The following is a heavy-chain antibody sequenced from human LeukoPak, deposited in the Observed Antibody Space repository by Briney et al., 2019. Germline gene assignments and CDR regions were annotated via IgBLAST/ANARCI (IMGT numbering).Heavy chain of an antibody. CDR1: GGSISSSYY. Sequence: SETLSLTCTVSGGSISSSYYWSWIRQPPGKGLEWIGEINHSGSTNYNPSLKSRVTISVDTSKNQFSLKLSSVTAADTAVYYCARGPFGVQLWFKPFDYWGQGTLVTVSS. V-gene: IGHV4-34*01. CDR2: INHSGST. J-gene: IGHJ4*02. D-gene: IGHD5-18*01. CDR3: ARGPFGVQLWFKPFDY.